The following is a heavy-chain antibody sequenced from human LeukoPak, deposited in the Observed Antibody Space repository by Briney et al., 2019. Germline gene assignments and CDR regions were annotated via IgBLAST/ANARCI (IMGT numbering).Heavy chain of an antibody. CDR1: GSSFTNYW. V-gene: IGHV5-51*01. J-gene: IGHJ4*02. Sequence: PGESLQISCKGSGSSFTNYWIGWVRQLPGKGLEWMGIIYPGDSDTRYSPSFQGQVTFSGDKSISTAYLQWSSLKASDTAMYYCARRLPYPSSGSGGFDYWGQGTLVTVSS. CDR3: ARRLPYPSSGSGGFDY. D-gene: IGHD6-13*01. CDR2: IYPGDSDT.